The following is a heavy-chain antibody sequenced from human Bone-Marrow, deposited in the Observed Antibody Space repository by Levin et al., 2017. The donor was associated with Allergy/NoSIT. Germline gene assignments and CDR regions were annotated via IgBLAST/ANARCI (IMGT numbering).Heavy chain of an antibody. CDR2: INPNSGGT. D-gene: IGHD3-10*01. CDR1: GYTFTDYY. CDR3: ARDPDYYGRAFDI. Sequence: VASVKVSCKASGYTFTDYYMNWVRQAPGQGLEWMGWINPNSGGTNYAQKFQGRVTMTRDTSISTAYMELTRLRSDDTAVYYCARDPDYYGRAFDIWGQGTMVTVSS. V-gene: IGHV1-2*02. J-gene: IGHJ3*02.